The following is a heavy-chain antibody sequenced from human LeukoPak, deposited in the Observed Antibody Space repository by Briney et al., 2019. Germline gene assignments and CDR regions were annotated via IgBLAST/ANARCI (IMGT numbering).Heavy chain of an antibody. Sequence: GGSLRLSCAASGFTFSSYAMSWVRQAPGKGLEWVAVISYDGSNKYYADSVKGRFTISRDNSKNTLYLQMNSLRAEDTAVYYCARDRGQLALYYFDYWGQGTLVTVSS. V-gene: IGHV3-30-3*01. CDR3: ARDRGQLALYYFDY. CDR2: ISYDGSNK. J-gene: IGHJ4*02. CDR1: GFTFSSYA. D-gene: IGHD6-6*01.